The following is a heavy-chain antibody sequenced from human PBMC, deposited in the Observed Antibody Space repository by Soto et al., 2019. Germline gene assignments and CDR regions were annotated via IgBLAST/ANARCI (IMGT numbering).Heavy chain of an antibody. Sequence: GGSLRLSCAASGFTFSDSAIHWVRQASGKGLEWVGRIRSKPNSYATAYAASVKGRFTISRDDSKNTAYLQMNSLKTEDTAMYYCNRLSLAAAGTDYWGQGTLVTVSS. CDR2: IRSKPNSYAT. D-gene: IGHD6-13*01. V-gene: IGHV3-73*01. CDR3: NRLSLAAAGTDY. J-gene: IGHJ4*02. CDR1: GFTFSDSA.